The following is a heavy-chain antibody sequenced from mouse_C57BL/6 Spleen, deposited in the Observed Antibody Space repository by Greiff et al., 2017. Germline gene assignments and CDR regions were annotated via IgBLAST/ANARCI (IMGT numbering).Heavy chain of an antibody. CDR1: GYSFTGYY. CDR3: ASSPYYGSSYDY. CDR2: IYPYNGVS. J-gene: IGHJ2*01. Sequence: VQLQQSGPELVKPGASVKISCKASGYSFTGYYMHWVKQSHGNILDWIGYIYPYNGVSSYNQKFKGKATLTVDKSSSTAYMELRSLTSKDCAVEVYASSPYYGSSYDYWGQGTTLTVSS. D-gene: IGHD1-1*01. V-gene: IGHV1-31*01.